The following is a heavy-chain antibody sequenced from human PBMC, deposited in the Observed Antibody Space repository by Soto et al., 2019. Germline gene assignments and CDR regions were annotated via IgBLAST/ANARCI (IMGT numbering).Heavy chain of an antibody. CDR2: TYYRSKWYN. CDR3: ARDRGNGRNYERNYYYYGMDV. J-gene: IGHJ6*02. Sequence: LSLTCAISGDSVSSNSAAWNWIRQSPSRGLEWLGRTYYRSKWYNDYAVSVKSRITINPDTSKNQFSLQLNSVTPEDTAVYYCARDRGNGRNYERNYYYYGMDVWGQGTTVTVSS. CDR1: GDSVSSNSAA. D-gene: IGHD1-7*01. V-gene: IGHV6-1*01.